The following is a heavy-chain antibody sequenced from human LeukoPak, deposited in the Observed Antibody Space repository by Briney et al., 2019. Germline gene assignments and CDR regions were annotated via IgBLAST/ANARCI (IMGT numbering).Heavy chain of an antibody. CDR1: GGSFSGYY. J-gene: IGHJ5*02. V-gene: IGHV4-34*01. Sequence: SETLSLTCAVYGGSFSGYYWSWIRQPPGKGLEWIGEINHSGSTNYNPSLKSRVTISVDTSKNQFSLKLSSVTAADTAVYYCARGRLRYFDWLNRPSWFDPWGQGTLVTVSS. D-gene: IGHD3-9*01. CDR3: ARGRLRYFDWLNRPSWFDP. CDR2: INHSGST.